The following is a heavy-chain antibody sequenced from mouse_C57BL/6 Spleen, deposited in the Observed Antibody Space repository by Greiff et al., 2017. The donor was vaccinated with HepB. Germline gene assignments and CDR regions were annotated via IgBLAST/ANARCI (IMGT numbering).Heavy chain of an antibody. Sequence: QVQLQQPGAELVKPGASVKMSCKASGYTFTSYWITWVKQRPGQGLEWIGDIYPGSGSTNYNEKFKSKATLTLDTSSSTAYMQLSSLTSEDSAVYYFARKDYYGSSYNWYFDVWGTGPTVTVSS. D-gene: IGHD1-1*01. V-gene: IGHV1-55*01. CDR1: GYTFTSYW. J-gene: IGHJ1*03. CDR2: IYPGSGST. CDR3: ARKDYYGSSYNWYFDV.